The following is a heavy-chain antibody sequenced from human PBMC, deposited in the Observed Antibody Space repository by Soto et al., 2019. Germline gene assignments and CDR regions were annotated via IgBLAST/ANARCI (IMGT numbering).Heavy chain of an antibody. CDR1: GFSLSTSGVG. J-gene: IGHJ5*02. V-gene: IGHV2-5*02. CDR3: AHLYRSSWYDYNWFDP. Sequence: QITLKESGPTLVKPTQTLTLTCTFSGFSLSTSGVGVGWIRQPPVKALEWLALIYWDDDKRYSPPLKSRLTLTKDTYKNQVVLTKTNMDPVDTATYYCAHLYRSSWYDYNWFDPWGQGTLVTVSS. D-gene: IGHD6-13*01. CDR2: IYWDDDK.